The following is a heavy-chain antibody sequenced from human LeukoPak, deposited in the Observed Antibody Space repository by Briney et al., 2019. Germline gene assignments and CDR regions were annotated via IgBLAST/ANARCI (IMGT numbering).Heavy chain of an antibody. CDR3: AANCSGGSCPAGALTD. D-gene: IGHD2-15*01. Sequence: PSETLSLTCTVSGGSISSSSYYWGWIRQPPGKGLEWIGSIYYSGSTYYNPSLKSRVTISVDTSKNQFSLKLSSVTAADTAVYYCAANCSGGSCPAGALTDWGQGTLVTVSS. V-gene: IGHV4-39*01. CDR1: GGSISSSSYY. CDR2: IYYSGST. J-gene: IGHJ4*02.